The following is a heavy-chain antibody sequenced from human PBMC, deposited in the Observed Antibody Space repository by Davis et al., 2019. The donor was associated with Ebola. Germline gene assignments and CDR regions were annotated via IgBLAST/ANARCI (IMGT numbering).Heavy chain of an antibody. J-gene: IGHJ4*02. V-gene: IGHV1-2*02. Sequence: ASVKVSCKASGYTFTGYYMHWVRQAPGQGLEWMGWINPNSGGTNYAQKFQGRVTMTRDTSISTVYMELSSLRSDDTAAYYCARTRYLDYWGQGTLVTVSS. D-gene: IGHD6-6*01. CDR1: GYTFTGYY. CDR3: ARTRYLDY. CDR2: INPNSGGT.